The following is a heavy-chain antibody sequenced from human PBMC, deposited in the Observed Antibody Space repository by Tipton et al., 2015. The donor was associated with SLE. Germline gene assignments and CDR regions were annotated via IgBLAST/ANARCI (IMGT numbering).Heavy chain of an antibody. CDR2: IYYSGST. CDR3: ARDPGGDYPLYGMDV. V-gene: IGHV4-39*07. Sequence: TLSLTCTVSGGSVSSGSYYWGWIRQPPGKGLEWIGSIYYSGSTYYNPSLKSRVTISVDTSKNQFSLKLSSVTAADTAVYYCARDPGGDYPLYGMDVWGQGTTVTVSS. CDR1: GGSVSSGSYY. J-gene: IGHJ6*02. D-gene: IGHD3-16*01.